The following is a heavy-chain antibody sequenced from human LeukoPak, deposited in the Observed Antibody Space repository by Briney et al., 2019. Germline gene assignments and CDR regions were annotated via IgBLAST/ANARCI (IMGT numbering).Heavy chain of an antibody. CDR2: ICASGST. CDR1: GASITSYY. J-gene: IGHJ5*02. CDR3: ARDSGTTGEVKFDP. D-gene: IGHD3-10*01. V-gene: IGHV4-4*07. Sequence: TSETLSLTCTVSGASITSYYWSWIRQPAGKGLEWIGRICASGSTTYNPSLKSRVTMAVDTSKTQFSLKLSSVTAADTAVYYCARDSGTTGEVKFDPWGQGTLVTVSA.